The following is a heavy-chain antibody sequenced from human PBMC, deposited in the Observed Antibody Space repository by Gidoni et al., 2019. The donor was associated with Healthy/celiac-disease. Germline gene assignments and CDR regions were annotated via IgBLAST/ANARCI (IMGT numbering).Heavy chain of an antibody. J-gene: IGHJ4*02. CDR2: ISGSGGST. CDR3: ARRREHFDY. Sequence: GKGLEWVSAISGSGGSTYYADSVKGRFTISRDNSKNTLYLQMNSLRAEDTAVYYCARRREHFDYWGQGTLVTVSS. V-gene: IGHV3-23*01.